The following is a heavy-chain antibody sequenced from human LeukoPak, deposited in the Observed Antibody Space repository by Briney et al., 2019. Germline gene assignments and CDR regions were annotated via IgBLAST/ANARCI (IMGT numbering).Heavy chain of an antibody. D-gene: IGHD3-10*01. CDR3: AKATQPRYYGSGSYYNQRIDY. V-gene: IGHV3-30*02. CDR2: IRYDGSNK. Sequence: GGSLRLSCAASGSTFSSYGMHWVRQAPGKGLEWVAFIRYDGSNKYYADSVKGRFTISRDNSKNTLYLQMNSLRAEDTAVYYCAKATQPRYYGSGSYYNQRIDYWGQGTLVTVSS. J-gene: IGHJ4*02. CDR1: GSTFSSYG.